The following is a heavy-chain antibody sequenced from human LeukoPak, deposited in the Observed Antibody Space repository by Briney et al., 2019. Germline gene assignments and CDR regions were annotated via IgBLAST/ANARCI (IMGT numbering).Heavy chain of an antibody. Sequence: PLETLSLTCTVSGGSISSPTYYWGWIRQPPGKGLEWIGSIYYSGSTYYNPSLKSRVTISVETSKNQFSLKLSSVTAADTAVYYCAKGDYYNMDVWGKGTTVTVSS. CDR2: IYYSGST. J-gene: IGHJ6*03. V-gene: IGHV4-39*07. CDR3: AKGDYYNMDV. CDR1: GGSISSPTYY.